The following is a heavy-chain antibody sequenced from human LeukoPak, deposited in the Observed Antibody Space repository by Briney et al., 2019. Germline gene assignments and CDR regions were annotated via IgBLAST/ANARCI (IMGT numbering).Heavy chain of an antibody. V-gene: IGHV3-7*01. J-gene: IGHJ4*02. D-gene: IGHD2-2*01. CDR2: INPDGSEK. Sequence: GGSLRLSCAASGFTFSSYWMTWVRQAPGKGLEWVASINPDGSEKYYVDSVKGRFTISRDNAKNSVYLQMSSLRAEDTTVYYCVASTGYWGQGTLVTVSS. CDR3: VASTGY. CDR1: GFTFSSYW.